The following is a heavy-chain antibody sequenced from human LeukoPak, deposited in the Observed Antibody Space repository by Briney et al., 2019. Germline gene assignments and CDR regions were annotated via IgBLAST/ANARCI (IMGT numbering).Heavy chain of an antibody. Sequence: GGSLRLSCAASGLTVSDNYMTWVRQAPGKGLEWVSVIYAGGSTFYADSVKGRFTISRDNSKNTVYLQMNSLRAEDTAVYYCARDRSYDSSGYPFDIWGQGTLVTVS. CDR1: GLTVSDNY. CDR3: ARDRSYDSSGYPFDI. V-gene: IGHV3-66*02. D-gene: IGHD3-22*01. J-gene: IGHJ4*02. CDR2: IYAGGST.